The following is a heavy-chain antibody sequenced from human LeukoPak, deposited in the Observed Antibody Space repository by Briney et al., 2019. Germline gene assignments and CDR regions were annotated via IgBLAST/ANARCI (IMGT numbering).Heavy chain of an antibody. CDR1: GYTFTGYY. CDR2: INPNSGGT. J-gene: IGHJ4*02. Sequence: ASVKVSCKASGYTFTGYYMHWVRQAPGQGLEWMGWINPNSGGTNYAQKFQGRVTMTRDTSISTAYMELSRLRSDDTAVYYCAATKRYSSSWYGTLDYWGQGTPVTVSS. V-gene: IGHV1-2*02. CDR3: AATKRYSSSWYGTLDY. D-gene: IGHD6-13*01.